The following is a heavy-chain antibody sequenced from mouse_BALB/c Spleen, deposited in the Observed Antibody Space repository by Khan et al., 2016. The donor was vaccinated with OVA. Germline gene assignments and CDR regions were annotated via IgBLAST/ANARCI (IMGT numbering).Heavy chain of an antibody. CDR2: IWGGGNT. J-gene: IGHJ4*01. D-gene: IGHD2-14*01. V-gene: IGHV2-6-4*01. Sequence: QVQLKESGPGLVAPSQSLSITCTVSGFSLSRYNVYWVRQPPGKGLGWLGMIWGGGNTDYNSALKSRLSISKDNSKSQVFLKMNSLQTDDSAMYYCARAYYRYDGYYAMDYWGQGTSVTVSS. CDR3: ARAYYRYDGYYAMDY. CDR1: GFSLSRYN.